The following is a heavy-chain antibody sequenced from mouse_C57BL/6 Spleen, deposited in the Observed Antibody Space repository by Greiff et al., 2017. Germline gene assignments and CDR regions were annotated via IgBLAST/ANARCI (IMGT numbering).Heavy chain of an antibody. CDR1: GFTFSSYA. Sequence: EVNVVESGAGLVKPGGSLKLSCAASGFTFSSYAMSWVRQTPEKRLEWVAYISSGGDYIYYADTVKGRFTISRDNARNTLYLQMSSLKSEDTAMYYCTTDYYSNYRYCDVWGTGTTVTVSS. J-gene: IGHJ1*03. CDR3: TTDYYSNYRYCDV. CDR2: ISSGGDYI. D-gene: IGHD2-5*01. V-gene: IGHV5-9-1*02.